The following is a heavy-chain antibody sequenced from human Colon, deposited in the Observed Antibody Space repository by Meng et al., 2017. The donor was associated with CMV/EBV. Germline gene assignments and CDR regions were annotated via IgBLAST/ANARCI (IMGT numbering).Heavy chain of an antibody. V-gene: IGHV1-18*01. D-gene: IGHD1-26*01. CDR1: GYTFTNYG. CDR3: VRESQSGSYIYLQH. CDR2: ISAYTGDT. J-gene: IGHJ1*01. Sequence: QVQLVQSGAEVKKPWASVKGSCKASGYTFTNYGISWVRQAPGQGLEWMGWISAYTGDTYYAQKFQGRVTMTTDTSTSTAYMELRSLRSDDTAVYYCVRESQSGSYIYLQHWGQGTLVTVSS.